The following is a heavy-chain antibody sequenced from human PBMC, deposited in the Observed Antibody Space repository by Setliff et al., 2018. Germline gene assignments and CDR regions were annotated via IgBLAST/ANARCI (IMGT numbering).Heavy chain of an antibody. CDR1: GGSISSGSDY. V-gene: IGHV4-61*09. J-gene: IGHJ6*03. D-gene: IGHD6-19*01. Sequence: SETLSLTCSVSGGSISSGSDYWTWNRQPAGKGLEWIGHIYTSGSTNYNPSLKSRVTISVDASKNQLSLNLRSVTAADTAVYYCARAISGWYSAHYYYMDVWGKGTTVTVSS. CDR3: ARAISGWYSAHYYYMDV. CDR2: IYTSGST.